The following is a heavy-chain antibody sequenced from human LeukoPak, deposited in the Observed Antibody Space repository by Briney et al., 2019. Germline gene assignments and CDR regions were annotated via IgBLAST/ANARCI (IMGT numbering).Heavy chain of an antibody. J-gene: IGHJ4*02. CDR1: GFTFSSYG. V-gene: IGHV3-23*01. CDR3: ARDGGDCSGDSCYVDY. Sequence: GGSLRLSCAASGFTFSSYGMSWVRQAPGKGLEWVSGISGSGGSTYYADSVKGRFTISRDNSKNTLYLRMNSLRAEDTALYYCARDGGDCSGDSCYVDYWGQGTLVTVSS. CDR2: ISGSGGST. D-gene: IGHD2-15*01.